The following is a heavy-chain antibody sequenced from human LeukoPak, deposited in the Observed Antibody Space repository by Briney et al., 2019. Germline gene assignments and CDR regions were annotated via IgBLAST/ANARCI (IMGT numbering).Heavy chain of an antibody. V-gene: IGHV4-59*11. CDR1: GGSISSHY. CDR2: IYYSGNT. CDR3: ARYVSGSFFAFDI. D-gene: IGHD3-10*01. Sequence: KPSETLSLTCTVSGGSISSHYWSWIRQPPGKGLEWIGYIYYSGNTNYNPSLKSRVTISEDTSKNQFSLKLSSVNDADTAVYYCARYVSGSFFAFDIWGQGTMVTVSS. J-gene: IGHJ3*02.